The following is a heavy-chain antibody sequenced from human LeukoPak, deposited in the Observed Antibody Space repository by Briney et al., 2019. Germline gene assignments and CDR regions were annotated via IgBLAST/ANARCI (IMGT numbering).Heavy chain of an antibody. CDR2: ISYDESDK. V-gene: IGHV3-30*18. D-gene: IGHD6-6*01. J-gene: IGHJ4*02. CDR3: AKGARPENFDY. Sequence: GGSLRLSCAASGFTFSNYGMHWVRQAPGKGLEWVAVISYDESDKYYADSVKGRFTISRDNSKNTLYLQMNSLRAEDTAVYYCAKGARPENFDYWGQGTLVTVSS. CDR1: GFTFSNYG.